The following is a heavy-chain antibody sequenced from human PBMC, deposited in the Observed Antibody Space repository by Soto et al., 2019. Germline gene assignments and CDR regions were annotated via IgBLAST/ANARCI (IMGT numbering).Heavy chain of an antibody. Sequence: PPETLSLPCTGSGGSPSNYYWSWVRQPPGKGLEWIGYLYYSGSTNYNPSLKSRATISADRSKNQFSLKLSSVTAADTAVYYCARAGGYSGYMDVWGKGTAVTVSS. V-gene: IGHV4-59*01. CDR2: LYYSGST. CDR3: ARAGGYSGYMDV. J-gene: IGHJ6*03. CDR1: GGSPSNYY. D-gene: IGHD5-12*01.